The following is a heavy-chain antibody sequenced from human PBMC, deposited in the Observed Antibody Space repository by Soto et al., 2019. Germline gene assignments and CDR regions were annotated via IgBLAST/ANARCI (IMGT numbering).Heavy chain of an antibody. J-gene: IGHJ4*02. D-gene: IGHD6-6*01. CDR2: IYHSGST. Sequence: SETLSLTCTVSGGSISSSSYYWGWIRQPPGKGLEWIGSIYHSGSTYYNPSLKSRVTISVDRSKNQFSLKLSSVTAADTAVYYCARTLALWEAAQWRYFDYWGQGTLVTVSS. CDR1: GGSISSSSYY. CDR3: ARTLALWEAAQWRYFDY. V-gene: IGHV4-39*07.